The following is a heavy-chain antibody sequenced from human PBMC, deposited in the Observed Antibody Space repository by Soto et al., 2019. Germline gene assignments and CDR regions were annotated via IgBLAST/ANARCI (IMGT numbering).Heavy chain of an antibody. J-gene: IGHJ4*02. D-gene: IGHD3-16*02. CDR2: ISESSDTI. CDR1: GFTFSDYS. Sequence: EVQLVESGGGLVQPGGSLRLSCTASGFTFSDYSMDWVRQTPGKGLEWLSYISESSDTIYYADSVKGRFTISRDNAKNSLFLQMSSLRGEDTAVYYCARDKMGELSIAVYWGQGTPVTVSS. V-gene: IGHV3-48*01. CDR3: ARDKMGELSIAVY.